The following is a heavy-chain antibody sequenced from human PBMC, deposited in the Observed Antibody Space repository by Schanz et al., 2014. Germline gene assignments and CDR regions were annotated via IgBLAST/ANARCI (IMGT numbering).Heavy chain of an antibody. Sequence: EVQLVESGGDLVQPGGSLRLSCASSGFSFTTYAMNWVRQAPGKGLEWVSFIYIGGNTYYADSVKGRFTISRDNSKNTVYIQMNSLRAEDTAVYYCARGGPAYYFDDWGQGTLVTVSS. CDR2: IYIGGNT. CDR1: GFSFTTYA. CDR3: ARGGPAYYFDD. V-gene: IGHV3-66*01. J-gene: IGHJ4*02.